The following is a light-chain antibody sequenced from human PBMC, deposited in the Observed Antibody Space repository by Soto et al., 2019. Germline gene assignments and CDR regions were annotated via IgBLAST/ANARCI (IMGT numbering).Light chain of an antibody. Sequence: IHMTQSPSSLSASVGDRVTITCRASQGISSALAWYQQKPGKAPKLLIYDVSSLESGVPSRFSGSGSGTEFTLAISSLQPDDFATYYCQQYNSYPWTFGQGTKVDI. J-gene: IGKJ1*01. CDR1: QGISSA. V-gene: IGKV1-13*02. CDR2: DVS. CDR3: QQYNSYPWT.